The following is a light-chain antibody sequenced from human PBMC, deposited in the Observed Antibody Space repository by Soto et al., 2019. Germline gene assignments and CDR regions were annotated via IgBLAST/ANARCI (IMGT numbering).Light chain of an antibody. J-gene: IGKJ1*01. Sequence: EIVMTQSPATLSVSPGERATLSCRASQSVSSNLAWYQQKPGQDPRLLIYGASTRATGIPARFSGSGSGTEFILTISSLQSEDSAVYYCQQYSNWPAWTFGQGTKVEIK. CDR1: QSVSSN. CDR3: QQYSNWPAWT. V-gene: IGKV3-15*01. CDR2: GAS.